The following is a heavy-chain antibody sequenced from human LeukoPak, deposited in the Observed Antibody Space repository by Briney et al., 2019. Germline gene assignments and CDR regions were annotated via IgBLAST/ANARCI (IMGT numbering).Heavy chain of an antibody. V-gene: IGHV4-30-4*08. Sequence: PSETLSLTCTVSGGSISSGDYYWSWIRQPPGKGLEWIGYIYYSGSTYYNPSLKSRVTISVDTSKNQFSLKLSSVTAADTAVYYCARFYYYDSSRYSYYFDYWGQGTLVTVSS. J-gene: IGHJ4*02. CDR2: IYYSGST. CDR1: GGSISSGDYY. D-gene: IGHD3-22*01. CDR3: ARFYYYDSSRYSYYFDY.